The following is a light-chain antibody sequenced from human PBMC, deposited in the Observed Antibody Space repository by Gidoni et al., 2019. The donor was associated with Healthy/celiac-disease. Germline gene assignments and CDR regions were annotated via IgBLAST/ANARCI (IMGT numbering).Light chain of an antibody. CDR1: QSVSSN. CDR2: GAS. J-gene: IGKJ2*03. Sequence: EIVMTQSPATLSVSPGERATLSCRASQSVSSNLAWYQQKPGQAPRLLIYGASTRATGIPARFSGSGSGTEFTLTISSLQYEDFAVYYCQQYNNWTSFGQGTKLEIK. CDR3: QQYNNWTS. V-gene: IGKV3-15*01.